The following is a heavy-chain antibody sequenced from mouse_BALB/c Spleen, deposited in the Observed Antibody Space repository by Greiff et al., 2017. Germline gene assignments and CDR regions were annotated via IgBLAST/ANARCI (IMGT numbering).Heavy chain of an antibody. V-gene: IGHV7-1*02. CDR1: GFTFSDFY. CDR3: ARGEVRRGFDY. Sequence: EVKVVESGGGLVQPGGSLRLSCATSGFTFSDFYMEWVRQPPGKRLEWIAASRNKANDYTTEYSASVKGRFIVSRDTSQSILYLQMNALRAEDTAIYYCARGEVRRGFDYWGQGTTLTVSS. D-gene: IGHD2-14*01. CDR2: SRNKANDYTT. J-gene: IGHJ2*01.